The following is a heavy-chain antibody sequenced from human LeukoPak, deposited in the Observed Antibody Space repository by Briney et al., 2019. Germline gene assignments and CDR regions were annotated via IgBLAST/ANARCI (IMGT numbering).Heavy chain of an antibody. CDR1: GFTFSSYA. D-gene: IGHD3-22*01. V-gene: IGHV3-23*03. J-gene: IGHJ6*02. Sequence: GGSLRLSCAASGFTFSSYAMSWVRQAPGKGLEWVSVIYSGGSTYSADSVKGRFTISRDNSKNTLYLQMNSLRAEDTAVYYCAKDSRESSGHFPYYYYYHYGLDVWGQGTTVTVSS. CDR2: IYSGGST. CDR3: AKDSRESSGHFPYYYYYHYGLDV.